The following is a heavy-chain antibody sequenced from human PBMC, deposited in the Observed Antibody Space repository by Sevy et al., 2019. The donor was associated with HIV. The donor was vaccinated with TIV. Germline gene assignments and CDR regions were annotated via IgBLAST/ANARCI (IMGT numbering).Heavy chain of an antibody. CDR2: IWYDGSNQ. J-gene: IGHJ4*02. Sequence: GGSLRLSCAASGFTFSSYGMHWVRQAPGKGLEWVAVIWYDGSNQYYADSVKGRFTISRDNSKNTLYLQMNSLRVEDTAVYYCAKKGWDGCDIPIDYWGQGTLVTVSS. V-gene: IGHV3-33*06. CDR1: GFTFSSYG. CDR3: AKKGWDGCDIPIDY. D-gene: IGHD5-12*01.